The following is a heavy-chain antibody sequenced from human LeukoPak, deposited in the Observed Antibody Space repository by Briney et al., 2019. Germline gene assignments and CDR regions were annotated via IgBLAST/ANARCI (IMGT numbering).Heavy chain of an antibody. Sequence: PGGSLRLSCAASGFTFSSYSMNWVRQAPGKGLEWVSSISSSSSYIYYADSVKGRFTISRDNSKNTLYLQMNSLRAEDTAVYYCARDNGGSYYEWMDYWGQGTLVTVSS. V-gene: IGHV3-21*01. D-gene: IGHD1-26*01. CDR3: ARDNGGSYYEWMDY. CDR2: ISSSSSYI. J-gene: IGHJ4*02. CDR1: GFTFSSYS.